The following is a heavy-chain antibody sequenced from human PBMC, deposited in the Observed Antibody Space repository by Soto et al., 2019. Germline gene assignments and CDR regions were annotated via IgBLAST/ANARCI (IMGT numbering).Heavy chain of an antibody. CDR1: GGTFSSYA. CDR3: ARDTGAEADLNLGMDV. V-gene: IGHV1-69*05. J-gene: IGHJ6*02. CDR2: IIPIFGTA. D-gene: IGHD6-13*01. Sequence: QVQLVQSGAEVKKPGSSVKVSCKASGGTFSSYAISWVRQAPGQGLEWMGGIIPIFGTANYAQKFQGRVTITXXEXTXXAYMELSSLRSEDTAVYYCARDTGAEADLNLGMDVWGQGTTDTVSS.